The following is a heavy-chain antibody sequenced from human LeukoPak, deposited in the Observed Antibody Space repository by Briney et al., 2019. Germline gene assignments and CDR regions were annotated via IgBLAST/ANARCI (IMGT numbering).Heavy chain of an antibody. V-gene: IGHV4-30-2*01. D-gene: IGHD5-18*01. J-gene: IGHJ6*03. CDR2: IYHSGST. CDR3: ARSSLWIQQKENYYYYMDV. Sequence: KPSQTLSLTCAVSGGSISSGGYSWSWIRQPPGKGLEWIGYIYHSGSTYYNPSLKSRVTISVDRSKNQFSLKLSSVTAADTAVYYCARSSLWIQQKENYYYYMDVWGKGTTVTVSS. CDR1: GGSISSGGYS.